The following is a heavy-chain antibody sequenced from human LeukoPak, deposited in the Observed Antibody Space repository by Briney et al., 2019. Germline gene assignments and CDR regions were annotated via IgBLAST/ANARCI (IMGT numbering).Heavy chain of an antibody. J-gene: IGHJ4*02. CDR2: MNPNSGNT. Sequence: ASVKVSCKATVYTFPSYDINWVRQATGQGLEWMGWMNPNSGNTGYAQKFQGRVTMTRNTSISTAYLELSSLRSEDTAVYYCARGYHQLVRTNHYWGQGTLVTVSS. CDR1: VYTFPSYD. CDR3: ARGYHQLVRTNHY. V-gene: IGHV1-8*01. D-gene: IGHD2-2*01.